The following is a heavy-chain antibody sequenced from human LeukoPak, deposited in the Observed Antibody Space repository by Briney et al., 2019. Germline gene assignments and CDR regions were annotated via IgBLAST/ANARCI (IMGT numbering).Heavy chain of an antibody. D-gene: IGHD1-26*01. CDR1: GFTFTGYA. J-gene: IGHJ4*02. Sequence: GGSLRLSCAASGFTFTGYAMHWVRQAPGKGLEWVAVISYDGTSKSSADSVQGRFTISRDNSKNTLYLQMNSLRAEDTAVYYCAKAPYSGSPYYFDYWGQGTLVTVSS. CDR2: ISYDGTSK. CDR3: AKAPYSGSPYYFDY. V-gene: IGHV3-30*18.